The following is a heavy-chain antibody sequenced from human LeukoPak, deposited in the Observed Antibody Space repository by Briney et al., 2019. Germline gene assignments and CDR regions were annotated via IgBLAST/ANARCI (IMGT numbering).Heavy chain of an antibody. Sequence: GGSLRLSCTASGFTFSSNAMSWVRQPAGKGLEWVSVIYSGGSTYYADSVKGRFTISRDNSKNTLYLQMNSLRAEDTAVYYCARWGRDLDAFDIWGQGTMVTVSS. CDR2: IYSGGST. V-gene: IGHV3-66*01. D-gene: IGHD3-16*01. J-gene: IGHJ3*02. CDR3: ARWGRDLDAFDI. CDR1: GFTFSSNA.